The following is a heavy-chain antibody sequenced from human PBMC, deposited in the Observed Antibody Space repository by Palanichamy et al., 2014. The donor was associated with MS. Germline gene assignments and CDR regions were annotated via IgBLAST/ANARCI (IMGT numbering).Heavy chain of an antibody. CDR3: ARRPETTTSRMDV. Sequence: LESGGAVGYSRGESLRLSCAASGFTFRNYAMCWVRQAPGKGLEWVSVTSPSGALKYYADSVEGRFTISRDDSKNTLYLQMNNLKAEDTAVYFCARRPETTTSRMDVWGQGTTVTV. D-gene: IGHD4-11*01. V-gene: IGHV3-23*01. CDR2: TSPSGALK. CDR1: GFTFRNYA. J-gene: IGHJ6*02.